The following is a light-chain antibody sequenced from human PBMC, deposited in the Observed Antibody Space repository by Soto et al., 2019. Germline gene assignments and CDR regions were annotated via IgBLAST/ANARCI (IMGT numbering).Light chain of an antibody. J-gene: IGLJ1*01. V-gene: IGLV2-14*01. CDR3: SSYTSSSTPYA. CDR2: EVS. Sequence: QSALTQPASVSGSPGQSITISCTGTSSDIGGYKYVSWYQQYPGKAPKLIIFEVSNRPSGVSNRFSGSNSGNTASLTISGLQAEDEADYYCSSYTSSSTPYAFGTGTKVTVL. CDR1: SSDIGGYKY.